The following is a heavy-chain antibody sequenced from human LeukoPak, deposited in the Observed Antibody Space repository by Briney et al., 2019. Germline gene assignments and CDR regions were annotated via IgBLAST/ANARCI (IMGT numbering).Heavy chain of an antibody. Sequence: PGGSLRLSCAASGFTFDDYTMHWVRQPPGKGLEWVSLITWDSGSTYYAHSVKGRFIISRDSNTNSLYLRMNSLRPEDTAFYYCAKSFYYASGSFSPFDSWGQGTLVTVSS. CDR3: AKSFYYASGSFSPFDS. CDR2: ITWDSGST. D-gene: IGHD3-10*01. CDR1: GFTFDDYT. V-gene: IGHV3-43D*03. J-gene: IGHJ4*02.